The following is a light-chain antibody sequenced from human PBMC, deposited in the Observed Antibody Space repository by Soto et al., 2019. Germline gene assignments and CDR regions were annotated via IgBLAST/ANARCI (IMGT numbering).Light chain of an antibody. V-gene: IGKV3-11*01. CDR1: QSVSSY. CDR3: QQRSNWPPRIT. Sequence: EIVLTQSPATLSLSPGERATLSCRASQSVSSYLAWHQQKPGQAPRLLIYDASNRATGIPARFSGSGSGTDFTLTISSLEPEAFAVYYCQQRSNWPPRITFGQGTRLEIK. J-gene: IGKJ5*01. CDR2: DAS.